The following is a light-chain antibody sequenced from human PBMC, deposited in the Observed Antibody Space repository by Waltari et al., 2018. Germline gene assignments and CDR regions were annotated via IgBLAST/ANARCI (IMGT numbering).Light chain of an antibody. CDR1: SNDIVSYNF. CDR3: FSYAGSNSFA. CDR2: DVS. V-gene: IGLV2-23*02. J-gene: IGLJ2*01. Sequence: QSALTQPASVSGSPGQSITVSCLGTSNDIVSYNFVSWFQQHPGRAPKLMIYDVSERPLGVSNRFSGSKSGNTASLTISGLQAEDEADYYCFSYAGSNSFAFGGGTRVTVL.